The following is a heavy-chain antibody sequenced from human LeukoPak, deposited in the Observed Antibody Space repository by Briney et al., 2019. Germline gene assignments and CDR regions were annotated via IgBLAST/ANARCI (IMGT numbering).Heavy chain of an antibody. CDR1: GFTFSSYE. J-gene: IGHJ6*02. D-gene: IGHD2-8*01. Sequence: QSGGSLRLSCAASGFTFSSYEMTWVRQAPGKGLEWVSFISSSGSTIYYADSVKGRFTISRDNAKNSLYLQMNSLRAEDTAVYYCARVSALGYYYGMDVWGQGTTVTVSS. V-gene: IGHV3-48*03. CDR2: ISSSGSTI. CDR3: ARVSALGYYYGMDV.